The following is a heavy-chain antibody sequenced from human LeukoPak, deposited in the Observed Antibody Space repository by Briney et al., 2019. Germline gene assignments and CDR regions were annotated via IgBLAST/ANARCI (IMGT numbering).Heavy chain of an antibody. CDR1: GYTFTSYD. D-gene: IGHD6-19*01. Sequence: ASVKVSCKASGYTFTSYDINWVQQATGQGLEWMGWMNPNSGNAGYSQKFQGRVTMTRNTSISTAYMELSSLTSEDTAVYYCTRGESVAGTARPSGYWGQGTLVTVSS. V-gene: IGHV1-8*01. CDR3: TRGESVAGTARPSGY. CDR2: MNPNSGNA. J-gene: IGHJ4*02.